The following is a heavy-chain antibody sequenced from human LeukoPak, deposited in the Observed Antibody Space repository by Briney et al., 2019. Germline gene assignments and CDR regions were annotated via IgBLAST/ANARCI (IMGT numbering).Heavy chain of an antibody. CDR3: ARQYSSSWYPVWFDP. CDR1: DGSISSSSYY. J-gene: IGHJ5*02. D-gene: IGHD6-13*01. Sequence: KPSETLSLTCTVSDGSISSSSYYWGWIRQPPGKGLEWIGSFYYSGSTYYNPSLKSRVTISVDTSKNQFSLKLSSVTAADTAVYYCARQYSSSWYPVWFDPWGQGTLVTVSS. V-gene: IGHV4-39*01. CDR2: FYYSGST.